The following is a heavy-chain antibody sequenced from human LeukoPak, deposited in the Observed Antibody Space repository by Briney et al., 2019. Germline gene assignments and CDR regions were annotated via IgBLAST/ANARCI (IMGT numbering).Heavy chain of an antibody. CDR1: GFTFSSYA. J-gene: IGHJ4*02. CDR2: ISGSGGST. D-gene: IGHD1-26*01. Sequence: GGSLRLSCAASGFTFSSYAMSWVRQAPGKGLEWVSAISGSGGSTYYADSVKGRFTISRDNAKNSLYLQMNSLRAEDTAVYYCARDVSELPVFDYWGQGTLVTVSS. CDR3: ARDVSELPVFDY. V-gene: IGHV3-23*01.